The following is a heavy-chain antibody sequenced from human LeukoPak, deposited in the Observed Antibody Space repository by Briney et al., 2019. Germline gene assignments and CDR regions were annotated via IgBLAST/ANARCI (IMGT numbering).Heavy chain of an antibody. V-gene: IGHV1-46*01. Sequence: GASVKVSCKASGYTFTSYYMHWVRQAPGQGLEWMGIINPSGGSTSYAQKFQGRVTMTRDMSTSTVYMQLSSLRSEDTAVYYCARDRAAAGDFDYWGQGTLVTVSS. D-gene: IGHD6-13*01. CDR1: GYTFTSYY. CDR2: INPSGGST. CDR3: ARDRAAAGDFDY. J-gene: IGHJ4*02.